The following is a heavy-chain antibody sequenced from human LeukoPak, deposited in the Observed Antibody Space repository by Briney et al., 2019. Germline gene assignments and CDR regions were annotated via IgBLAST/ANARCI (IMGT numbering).Heavy chain of an antibody. J-gene: IGHJ3*02. Sequence: SVKVSCTASGGTFSSYAISWVRQAPGQGLEWMGGIIPIFGTANYAQKFQGRVTITADKSTSTAYMELSSLRSEDTAVYYCARELAAAGVDAFDIWGQGTMVTVSS. D-gene: IGHD6-13*01. CDR3: ARELAAAGVDAFDI. CDR1: GGTFSSYA. V-gene: IGHV1-69*06. CDR2: IIPIFGTA.